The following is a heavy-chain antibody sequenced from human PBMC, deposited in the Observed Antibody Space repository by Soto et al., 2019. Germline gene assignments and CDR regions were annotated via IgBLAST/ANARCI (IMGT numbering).Heavy chain of an antibody. CDR3: ARDKQGFSYGYGSQYFYYHGLDV. V-gene: IGHV4-30-4*01. Sequence: PSETLSLTCIVSGDSIGSGDYYFICIRQPPWKGLELIGNIHFSGRTYYSPSLKSRVTMSTDTSKNQFSLRLTYVTSADTAVYYCARDKQGFSYGYGSQYFYYHGLDVWGQGTTVTVSS. D-gene: IGHD5-18*01. CDR1: GDSIGSGDYY. J-gene: IGHJ6*02. CDR2: IHFSGRT.